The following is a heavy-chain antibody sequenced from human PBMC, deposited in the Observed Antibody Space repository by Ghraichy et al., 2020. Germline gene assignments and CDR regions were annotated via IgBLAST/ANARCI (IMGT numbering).Heavy chain of an antibody. CDR1: EFTFSSYA. CDR2: ISNSGGRT. V-gene: IGHV3-23*01. J-gene: IGHJ6*02. D-gene: IGHD4-23*01. Sequence: GSLRLSCAASEFTFSSYAMSWVRQAPGKGLEWVSVISNSGGRTNYADSVKGRFTISRDNSKNTLYLQMNSLRAEDTAVYYCAKETTVVIQYYYGMDVWGQGTTVTVSS. CDR3: AKETTVVIQYYYGMDV.